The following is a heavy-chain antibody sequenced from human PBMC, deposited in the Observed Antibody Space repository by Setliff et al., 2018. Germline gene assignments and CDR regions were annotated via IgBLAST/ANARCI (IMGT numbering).Heavy chain of an antibody. CDR2: IYYSGST. Sequence: PSETLSLTCTVSGDSISSYYWSWIRQPPGKGLEWIGYIYYSGSTNYNPSLKSRVTMSVATFENHFSLKLNSLTAADTAVYCCARVTNWGLDLRFDPWGQGILVTVSS. CDR3: ARVTNWGLDLRFDP. J-gene: IGHJ5*02. CDR1: GDSISSYY. D-gene: IGHD7-27*01. V-gene: IGHV4-59*01.